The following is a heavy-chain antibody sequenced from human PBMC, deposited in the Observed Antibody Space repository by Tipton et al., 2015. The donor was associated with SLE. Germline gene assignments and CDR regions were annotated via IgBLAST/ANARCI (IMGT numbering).Heavy chain of an antibody. CDR1: GGSLSGHY. CDR3: AGGKISWAIFVVRNYSDA. Sequence: TLSLTCAIYGGSLSGHYWSWIRQPQGKGRECIGESNESGKTNYNSASKCRATISVDTSSNQFSLRPSSGTAADTAMYYCAGGKISWAIFVVRNYSDAWRQGPLFSVSS. J-gene: IGHJ4*02. D-gene: IGHD2-21*01. V-gene: IGHV4-34*01. CDR2: SNESGKT.